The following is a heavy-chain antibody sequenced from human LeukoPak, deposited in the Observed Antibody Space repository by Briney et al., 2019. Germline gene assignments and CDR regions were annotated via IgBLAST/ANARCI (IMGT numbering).Heavy chain of an antibody. CDR2: INHSGST. CDR1: GGSFSGYY. Sequence: PSETLSLTCAVYGGSFSGYYWSWIRQPPGKGLEWIGEINHSGSTNYNPSLKSRVTISVDTSKNQFSLKLSSVTAADTAVYYCARGGYCGGDCYPSRFDYWCQGTLVTVSS. J-gene: IGHJ4*02. V-gene: IGHV4-34*01. CDR3: ARGGYCGGDCYPSRFDY. D-gene: IGHD2-21*02.